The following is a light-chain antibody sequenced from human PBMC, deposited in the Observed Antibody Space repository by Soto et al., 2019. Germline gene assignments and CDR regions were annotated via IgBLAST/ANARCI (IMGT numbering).Light chain of an antibody. CDR2: GVT. CDR1: SSDIGGYNY. J-gene: IGLJ1*01. V-gene: IGLV2-14*01. Sequence: QSVLTQPASVSGSPGQSITISCTGTSSDIGGYNYVSWYQQHPGKAPKLMIYGVTNRPSGVSNRFSGSKSGNTASLTISGLLAEDEADYYCSAYAGANTPYVFGTGTKLTVL. CDR3: SAYAGANTPYV.